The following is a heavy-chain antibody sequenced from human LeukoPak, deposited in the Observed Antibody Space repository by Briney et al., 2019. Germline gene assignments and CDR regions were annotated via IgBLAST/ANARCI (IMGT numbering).Heavy chain of an antibody. V-gene: IGHV1-3*01. CDR3: VRAMAPLDTFNYQYAMDV. CDR2: INCGNGNT. Sequence: ASVKVSCKASGYTFTTYSIFWVRQAPGQGLEWMGWINCGNGNTKYSQKLQGRLTITRETFISTAYMELSSLRSDDTAVYYCVRAMAPLDTFNYQYAMDVWGQGTMVTVSS. CDR1: GYTFTTYS. J-gene: IGHJ6*02. D-gene: IGHD5-24*01.